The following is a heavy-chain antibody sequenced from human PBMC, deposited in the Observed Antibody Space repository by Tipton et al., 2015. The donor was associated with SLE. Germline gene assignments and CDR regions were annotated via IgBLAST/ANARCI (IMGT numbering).Heavy chain of an antibody. CDR2: INYSGST. CDR3: ARGLSQDN. J-gene: IGHJ4*02. V-gene: IGHV4-59*01. CDR1: GGSIGSSY. Sequence: LRLSCTVSGGSIGSSYWCWIRQSPGKGLEWIGYINYSGSTNYSPSLKSRVTISVDTSKNQFSLMLTSVTAADTAVYYCARGLSQDNWGQGTLVTVSS.